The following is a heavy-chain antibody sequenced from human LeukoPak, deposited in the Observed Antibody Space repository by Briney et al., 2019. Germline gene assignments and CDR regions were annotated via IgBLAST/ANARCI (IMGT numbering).Heavy chain of an antibody. Sequence: GGSLRLSCVASDFSLSSYDMYWVRQAAGRGLEWVSALGTNGDTYYLGSVKGRFTISRENGKNSLYLQMNSLRVDDTAVYYCAREWRGIASHYHGMDVWGQGTTVTVSS. V-gene: IGHV3-13*01. D-gene: IGHD6-6*01. J-gene: IGHJ6*02. CDR1: DFSLSSYD. CDR3: AREWRGIASHYHGMDV. CDR2: LGTNGDT.